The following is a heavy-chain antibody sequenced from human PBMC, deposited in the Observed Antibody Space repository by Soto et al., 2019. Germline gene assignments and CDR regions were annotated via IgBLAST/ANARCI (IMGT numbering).Heavy chain of an antibody. CDR2: VNNDGRNT. D-gene: IGHD3-16*01. CDR3: TRGGFMHAFDM. CDR1: GFTFSNYW. J-gene: IGHJ3*02. Sequence: EVQVVESGGGLVQPGGSLRLSCTTSGFTFSNYWMHWVRQAPGKGLXXVSRVNNDGRNTIYTDSVKGRFTISRDNAKNTVYLEMNSLRADDTALYFCTRGGFMHAFDMWGQGTTVTVSS. V-gene: IGHV3-74*01.